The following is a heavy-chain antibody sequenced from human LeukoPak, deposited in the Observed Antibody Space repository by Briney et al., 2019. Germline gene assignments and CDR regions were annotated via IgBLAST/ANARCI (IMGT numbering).Heavy chain of an antibody. D-gene: IGHD3-10*01. J-gene: IGHJ6*02. V-gene: IGHV3-21*01. CDR3: ARDVILRGGYYYYGMDV. CDR1: GFTFSSYS. Sequence: GGSLRLSCAASGFTFSSYSMNWVRQAPGKGLEWVSSISSSSSYIYYADSVKGRFTISRDNAKNSLYLQMNSLRAEDTAVYYCARDVILRGGYYYYGMDVWGQGTTVTVSS. CDR2: ISSSSSYI.